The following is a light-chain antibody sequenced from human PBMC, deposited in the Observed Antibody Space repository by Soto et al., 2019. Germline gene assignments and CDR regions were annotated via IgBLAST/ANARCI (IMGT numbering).Light chain of an antibody. V-gene: IGKV1-5*01. CDR2: DAS. Sequence: DIQMTQSPSTLSASVGARVTITCRASQSISSWLAWYQQKPGKAPKLLIYDASSLESGVPSRFSGSGSGTEFTLTISSLQPDDFATYYCQQYNSYPLFGPGTKVDIK. J-gene: IGKJ3*01. CDR3: QQYNSYPL. CDR1: QSISSW.